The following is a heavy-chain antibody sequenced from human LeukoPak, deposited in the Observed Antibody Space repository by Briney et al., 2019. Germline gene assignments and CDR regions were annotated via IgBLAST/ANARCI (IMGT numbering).Heavy chain of an antibody. CDR2: ISGSGGST. Sequence: GGSLRLSCAASGFTFSSYAMSWVRQAPGKGLEWVSAISGSGGSTYYADSAKGRFTISRDNSKNTLYLQMNSLRAEDTAVYYCANEPYGDYGPLFDYWGQGTLVTVSS. CDR3: ANEPYGDYGPLFDY. D-gene: IGHD4-17*01. J-gene: IGHJ4*02. V-gene: IGHV3-23*01. CDR1: GFTFSSYA.